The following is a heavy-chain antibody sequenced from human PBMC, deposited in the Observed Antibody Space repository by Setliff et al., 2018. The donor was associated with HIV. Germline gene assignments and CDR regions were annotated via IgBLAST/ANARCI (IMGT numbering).Heavy chain of an antibody. V-gene: IGHV3-21*01. CDR2: ISASATYI. CDR1: GFLFHTYW. D-gene: IGHD3-9*01. J-gene: IGHJ5*02. Sequence: PGGSLRLSCAASGFLFHTYWMSWVRQAPGKGLEWVSAISASATYIYYADSVKGRFTISRDNAENSLYLQMNSLRAEDTAVYYCARDNGRYFDRGWFDPWGQGALVTVSS. CDR3: ARDNGRYFDRGWFDP.